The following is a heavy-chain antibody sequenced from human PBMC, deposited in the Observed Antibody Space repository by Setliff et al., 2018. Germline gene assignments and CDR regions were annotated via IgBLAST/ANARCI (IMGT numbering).Heavy chain of an antibody. J-gene: IGHJ6*02. CDR3: ARARPATIAGVVPGVADFGIDV. CDR2: IYTSGST. Sequence: SETLSLTCSVSSGSMRNYYWIWIRQPAGEGLEWIGRIYTSGSTNYNPSLKRRVTISLEMSKNPFSLTLSSVTPADTAVYYCARARPATIAGVVPGVADFGIDVWGQGTTVTVSS. CDR1: SGSMRNYY. V-gene: IGHV4-4*07. D-gene: IGHD2-2*01.